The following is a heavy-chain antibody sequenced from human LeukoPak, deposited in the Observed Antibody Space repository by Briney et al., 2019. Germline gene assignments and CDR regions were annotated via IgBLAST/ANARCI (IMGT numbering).Heavy chain of an antibody. CDR3: ARHPIVFGGSSGAFDI. J-gene: IGHJ3*02. D-gene: IGHD3-16*01. Sequence: PSETLSLTCTASGASISDSYWSWMRQPPGKGLEWIGYIYTSGGSVYNPSLLGRVSISADMSKNQFSLNVNSVTAADTAVYFCARHPIVFGGSSGAFDIWGQGAMVTVTS. CDR1: GASISDSY. V-gene: IGHV4-4*09. CDR2: IYTSGGS.